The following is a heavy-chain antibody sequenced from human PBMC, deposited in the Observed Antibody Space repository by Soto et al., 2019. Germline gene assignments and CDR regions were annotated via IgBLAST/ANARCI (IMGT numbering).Heavy chain of an antibody. CDR1: GFSFSTFE. V-gene: IGHV3-48*03. CDR3: VGGGLPYFDY. J-gene: IGHJ4*02. Sequence: EVQVVESGGGLVQPGGSLRLSCAASGFSFSTFEMNWVRQAPGKGLEWLSYISGGSGSVYYADSGMGRFTISRDNAKNSMYSKMSSLRDEDTGVYFWVGGGLPYFDYWGQGAPVNVSS. D-gene: IGHD3-16*01. CDR2: ISGGSGSV.